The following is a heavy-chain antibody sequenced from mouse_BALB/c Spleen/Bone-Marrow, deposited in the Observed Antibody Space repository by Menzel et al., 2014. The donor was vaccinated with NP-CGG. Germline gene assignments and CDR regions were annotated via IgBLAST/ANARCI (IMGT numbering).Heavy chain of an antibody. CDR2: INPGSGGT. CDR1: GYAFTNYL. Sequence: VQLQQSGAELVRPGTSVKVSCKASGYAFTNYLIEWVKQRPGQGLEWIGVINPGSGGTNYNEKFKGKATLTADESSSTAYMQLSSLTSDDSAVYFCARGAYYSNYFDYWGQGTTLTVSS. V-gene: IGHV1-54*01. J-gene: IGHJ2*01. CDR3: ARGAYYSNYFDY. D-gene: IGHD2-5*01.